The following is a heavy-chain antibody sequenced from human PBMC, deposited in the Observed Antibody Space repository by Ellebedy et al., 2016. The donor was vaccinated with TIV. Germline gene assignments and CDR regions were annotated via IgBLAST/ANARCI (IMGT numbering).Heavy chain of an antibody. J-gene: IGHJ5*02. CDR1: GYTFTGYY. CDR3: ARAPTIFGVVIPFDP. V-gene: IGHV1-46*01. D-gene: IGHD3-3*01. CDR2: INPSGGST. Sequence: ASVKVSXKASGYTFTGYYMHWVRQAPGQGLEWMGIINPSGGSTSYAQKFQGRVTMTRDTSTSTVYMELSSLRSEDTAVYYCARAPTIFGVVIPFDPWGQGTLVTVSS.